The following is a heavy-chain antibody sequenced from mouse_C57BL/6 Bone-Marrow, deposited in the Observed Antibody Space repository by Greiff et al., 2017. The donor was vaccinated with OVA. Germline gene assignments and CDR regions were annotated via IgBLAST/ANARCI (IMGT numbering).Heavy chain of an antibody. CDR3: TRDDGYYFAWFAY. V-gene: IGHV6-6*01. CDR1: GFTFSDAW. Sequence: EVKLVESGGGLVQPGGSMKLSCAASGFTFSDAWMDWVRQSPEKGLEWVAEIRNKANNHATYYAESVKGRFTISRDDSKSSVYLQMNSLRAEDTGIYYCTRDDGYYFAWFAYWGQGTLVTVSA. J-gene: IGHJ3*01. CDR2: IRNKANNHAT. D-gene: IGHD2-3*01.